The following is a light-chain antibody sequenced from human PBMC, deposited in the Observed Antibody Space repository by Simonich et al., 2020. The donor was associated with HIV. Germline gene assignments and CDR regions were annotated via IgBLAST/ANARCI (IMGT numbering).Light chain of an antibody. CDR1: QSVSSN. J-gene: IGKJ5*01. V-gene: IGKV3-15*01. CDR2: GAS. CDR3: QQYNNWPPIT. Sequence: EIVMTKSPATLSVSPGERATLSCRAGQSVSSNFAWYQQKPGQAPRLLIYGASTRATGIPARFSGSGSGTEFTLTISSLQSEDFAVYYCQQYNNWPPITFGQGTRLEIK.